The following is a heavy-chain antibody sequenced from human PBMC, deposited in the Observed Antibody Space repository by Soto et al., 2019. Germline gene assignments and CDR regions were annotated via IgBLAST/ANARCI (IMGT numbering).Heavy chain of an antibody. D-gene: IGHD2-15*01. J-gene: IGHJ6*03. CDR1: GGSISSGGYF. Sequence: PSETLSLTCTVSGGSISSGGYFWNWLRQLPGKGLEWIGYIYYSGSTYYNPSLSSRITMSVDTSTNQFSLKLSSVTAADTAVYYCAGMYCSGGTCYSTYSYYYMDVWGKGTTVTVSS. CDR2: IYYSGST. CDR3: AGMYCSGGTCYSTYSYYYMDV. V-gene: IGHV4-31*03.